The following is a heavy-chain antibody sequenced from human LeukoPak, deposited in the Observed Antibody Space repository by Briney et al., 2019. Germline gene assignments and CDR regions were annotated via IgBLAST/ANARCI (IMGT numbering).Heavy chain of an antibody. CDR2: ISAYNGNT. D-gene: IGHD6-19*01. Sequence: ASVKVSCKASGYTFTSYGISWVRQAPGQGLEWMARISAYNGNTNYAQKLQGRVTMTTDTSTSTAYMELRSLRSDDTAVYYCARQGIAVAGAVSRTIDYWGQGTLVTVSS. CDR3: ARQGIAVAGAVSRTIDY. J-gene: IGHJ4*02. CDR1: GYTFTSYG. V-gene: IGHV1-18*01.